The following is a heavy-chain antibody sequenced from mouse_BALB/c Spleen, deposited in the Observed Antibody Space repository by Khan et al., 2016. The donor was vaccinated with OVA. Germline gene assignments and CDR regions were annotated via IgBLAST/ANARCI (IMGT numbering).Heavy chain of an antibody. Sequence: DVMLVESGGGLVQPGGSLKLSCAASGFTFSSYGMSWVRQTPDKRLELVATINSNGGSTYYPDSVKGRFTISRDNAKNTLYLQMSRLKSEDTAMYYGARMARTINWGQGTTLTVSS. V-gene: IGHV5-6-3*01. CDR2: INSNGGST. CDR1: GFTFSSYG. D-gene: IGHD1-2*01. CDR3: ARMARTIN. J-gene: IGHJ2*01.